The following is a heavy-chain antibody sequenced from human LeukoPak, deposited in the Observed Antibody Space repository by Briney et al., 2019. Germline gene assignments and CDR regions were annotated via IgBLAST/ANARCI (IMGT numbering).Heavy chain of an antibody. Sequence: PGGSLRLSCAASGFTFDDYAMHWVRQAPGKGLEWVSYISSSGSTIYYADSVKGRFTISRDNAKKSVYLHMSSLRAEDTALYYCARLSAYYYGSYFYYYMDVWGKGTTVTVSS. CDR1: GFTFDDYA. D-gene: IGHD3-10*01. V-gene: IGHV3-11*04. CDR3: ARLSAYYYGSYFYYYMDV. CDR2: ISSSGSTI. J-gene: IGHJ6*03.